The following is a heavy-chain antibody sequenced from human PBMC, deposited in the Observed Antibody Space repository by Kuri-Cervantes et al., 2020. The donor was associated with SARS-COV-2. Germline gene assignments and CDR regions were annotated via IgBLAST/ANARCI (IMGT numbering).Heavy chain of an antibody. CDR1: GGSFSGFY. Sequence: GSLRLSCAVFGGSFSGFYWSWIRQPPGKGLEWIGEINHSGSTNYNPSLKSRVTISLDTSKNQFSLKLSSVTAADTAVYYCARDPSGYSYGIYYYGMDVWGQGTTVTVSS. CDR2: INHSGST. J-gene: IGHJ6*02. CDR3: ARDPSGYSYGIYYYGMDV. V-gene: IGHV4-34*01. D-gene: IGHD5-18*01.